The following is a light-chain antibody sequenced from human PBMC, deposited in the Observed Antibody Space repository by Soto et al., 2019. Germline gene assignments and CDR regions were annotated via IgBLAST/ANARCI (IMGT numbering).Light chain of an antibody. J-gene: IGKJ1*01. V-gene: IGKV3-11*01. Sequence: EMVLTQSPATLSLSPGERATLSCRASQSVSYLAWYQQKPGQAPRLLIYDASNRAPGIPARFSGSGSGTDFTLTISNLEPEDSAVYYCQHYNSYSEAFGQGTKVELK. CDR3: QHYNSYSEA. CDR2: DAS. CDR1: QSVSY.